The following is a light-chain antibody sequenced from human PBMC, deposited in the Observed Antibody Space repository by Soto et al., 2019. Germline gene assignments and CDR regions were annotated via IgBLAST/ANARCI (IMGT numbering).Light chain of an antibody. J-gene: IGKJ5*01. V-gene: IGKV1-12*01. Sequence: DIQMTQSPSSVSASVGDRVTITCWASQDISIWLAWYQQKPGKAPNLLISAASSLQSGVPSRFSGSGSGTDFTLTISSLQPEDFATYYCQQANSYPITFGQGTRLEI. CDR2: AAS. CDR1: QDISIW. CDR3: QQANSYPIT.